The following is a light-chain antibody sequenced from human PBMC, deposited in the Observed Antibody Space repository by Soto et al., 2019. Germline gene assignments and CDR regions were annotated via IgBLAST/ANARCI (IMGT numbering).Light chain of an antibody. CDR2: GAS. V-gene: IGKV3-15*01. J-gene: IGKJ4*01. CDR1: QSVNNN. Sequence: EIIVTQSAATLSVSPGERATLSCRASQSVNNNLAWYQQKPGQAPRLLIYGASTRATGIPARFGGSGYGTEFTLTISSLQSEGFAIYYCQQYNNWPLLTFGGGTKVEIK. CDR3: QQYNNWPLLT.